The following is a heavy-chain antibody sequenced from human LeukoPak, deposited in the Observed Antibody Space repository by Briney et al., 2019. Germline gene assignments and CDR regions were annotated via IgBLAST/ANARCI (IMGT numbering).Heavy chain of an antibody. Sequence: GRSLRLSCAASGFTFSSYWMYWVRQAPGKGLVWVARIDSDGSSTTYADSEKSRFTISRGNAKSTLHLQMNSMRAEDTAVYYCGRYYVRPFGGQGTLVTVSS. CDR2: IDSDGSST. V-gene: IGHV3-74*01. CDR1: GFTFSSYW. D-gene: IGHD3-10*02. CDR3: GRYYVRPF. J-gene: IGHJ4*02.